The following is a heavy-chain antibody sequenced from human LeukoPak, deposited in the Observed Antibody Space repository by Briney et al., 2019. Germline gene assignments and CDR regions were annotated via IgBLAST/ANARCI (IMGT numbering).Heavy chain of an antibody. CDR2: ISGSGGST. J-gene: IGHJ1*01. D-gene: IGHD6-13*01. V-gene: IGHV3-23*01. CDR1: GFTFSTYN. Sequence: GGSLRLSCAASGFTFSTYNMNWVRQAPGKGLEWVSAISGSGGSTYYADSVKGRFTISRDNSKNTLYLQMNSLRAEDTAVYYCAKDRRIAAVLKYFQHWGQGTLVTVSS. CDR3: AKDRRIAAVLKYFQH.